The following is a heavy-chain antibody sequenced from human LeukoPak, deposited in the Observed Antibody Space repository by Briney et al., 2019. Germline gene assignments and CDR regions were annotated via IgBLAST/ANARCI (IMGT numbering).Heavy chain of an antibody. V-gene: IGHV4-61*02. Sequence: PSETLSLTCTVSGGSISSSSYYWSWIRQPAGKGLEWIGRIYTSGSTNYNPSLKSRVTMSVDTSKNQFSLKLSSVTAADTAVYYCAREYVWGSYRLSHFDYWGQGTLVTVSS. CDR1: GGSISSSSYY. J-gene: IGHJ4*02. CDR3: AREYVWGSYRLSHFDY. D-gene: IGHD3-16*02. CDR2: IYTSGST.